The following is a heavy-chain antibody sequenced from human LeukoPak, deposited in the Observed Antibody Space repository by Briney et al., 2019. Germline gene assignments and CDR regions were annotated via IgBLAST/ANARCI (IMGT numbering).Heavy chain of an antibody. CDR1: GGSISSYY. CDR2: IYTSGST. D-gene: IGHD6-19*01. Sequence: SETLSPTCTVSGGSISSYYWSWIRQPAGKGLEWIGRIYTSGSTNYNPSLKSRVTMSVDTSKNQFSLKLSSVTAADTAVYYCARTPSSGWHNYYYYMDVWGKGTTVTVSS. V-gene: IGHV4-4*07. CDR3: ARTPSSGWHNYYYYMDV. J-gene: IGHJ6*03.